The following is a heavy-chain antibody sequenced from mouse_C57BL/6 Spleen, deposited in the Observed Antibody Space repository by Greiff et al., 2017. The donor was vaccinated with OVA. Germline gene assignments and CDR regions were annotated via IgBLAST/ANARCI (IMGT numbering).Heavy chain of an antibody. Sequence: QVQLQQSGAELVKPGASVKISCKASGYAFSSYWMNWVKQRPGKGLEWIGQIYPGDGDTNYNGKFKGKATLTADKSSSTAYMQLSSLTSEDSAVYFCARSGGSYYAMDYWGQGTSVTASS. V-gene: IGHV1-80*01. J-gene: IGHJ4*01. CDR1: GYAFSSYW. D-gene: IGHD3-1*01. CDR2: IYPGDGDT. CDR3: ARSGGSYYAMDY.